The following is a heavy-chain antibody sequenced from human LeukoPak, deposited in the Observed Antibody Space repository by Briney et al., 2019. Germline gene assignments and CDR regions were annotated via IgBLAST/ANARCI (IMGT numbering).Heavy chain of an antibody. D-gene: IGHD6-6*01. CDR2: ISSGSSTI. J-gene: IGHJ4*02. CDR1: GFTFSSYS. Sequence: PGGSLRLSCAASGFTFSSYSMNWVRQAPGKGLEWVSYISSGSSTIYYADSVKGRFTISGDNAKNSPYLQMNSLRDEDTAVYYCARAAARPYFDYWGQGTLVTVSS. V-gene: IGHV3-48*02. CDR3: ARAAARPYFDY.